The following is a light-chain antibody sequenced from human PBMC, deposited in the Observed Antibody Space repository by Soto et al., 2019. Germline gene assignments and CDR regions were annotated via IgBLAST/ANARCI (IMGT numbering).Light chain of an antibody. J-gene: IGKJ1*01. CDR3: QQYNNWPRT. Sequence: EIVLTQSQPNLSASPLERVPFXGRASQSVSNNLAWYQHQPGQAPTLLIYGPSTRATGIPARFSGSGSGTEFTLTISSLQSEDFALYYCQQYNNWPRTFGQGTKVDIK. CDR1: QSVSNN. CDR2: GPS. V-gene: IGKV3-15*01.